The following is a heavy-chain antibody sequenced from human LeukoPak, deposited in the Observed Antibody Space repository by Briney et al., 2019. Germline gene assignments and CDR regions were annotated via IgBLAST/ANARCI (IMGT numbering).Heavy chain of an antibody. CDR2: IRYDGSNK. V-gene: IGHV3-30*02. CDR1: GFTFSSYG. J-gene: IGHJ4*02. Sequence: PGGSLRLSCAASGFTFSSYGMHWVRQAPGKGLEWVAFIRYDGSNKYYADSVKGRFTISRDNSKNTLYLQMNSLRAEDTAVYYCAKDYSSSWNYFDYWGQGTLVTVSS. CDR3: AKDYSSSWNYFDY. D-gene: IGHD6-13*01.